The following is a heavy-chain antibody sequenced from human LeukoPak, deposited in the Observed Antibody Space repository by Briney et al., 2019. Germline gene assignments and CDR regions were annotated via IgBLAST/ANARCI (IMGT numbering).Heavy chain of an antibody. D-gene: IGHD6-13*01. J-gene: IGHJ4*02. Sequence: GGSLRLSCAASGFTFSSYGMHWVRQAPGKGLEWVAFIRYDGSNKYYADSVKGRFTISRDNAKNSMYLQMYSLRAEDTAVYYCARGPKYIEASGPYFFDYWGQGTPATVPS. CDR3: ARGPKYIEASGPYFFDY. V-gene: IGHV3-30*02. CDR1: GFTFSSYG. CDR2: IRYDGSNK.